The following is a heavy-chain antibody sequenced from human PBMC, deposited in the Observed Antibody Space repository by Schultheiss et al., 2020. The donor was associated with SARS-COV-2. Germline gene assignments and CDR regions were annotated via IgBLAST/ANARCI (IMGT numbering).Heavy chain of an antibody. D-gene: IGHD5-18*01. V-gene: IGHV3-21*01. CDR2: ISSSSSYI. CDR3: ARQGYSYGGTFDY. J-gene: IGHJ4*02. CDR1: GFTFSRYS. Sequence: GESLKISCAASGFTFSRYSMNWVRQAPGKGLEWVSSISSSSSYIYYADSVKGRFTISRDNAKNSLYLQMNSLRAEDTAVYYCARQGYSYGGTFDYWGQGTLVTVSS.